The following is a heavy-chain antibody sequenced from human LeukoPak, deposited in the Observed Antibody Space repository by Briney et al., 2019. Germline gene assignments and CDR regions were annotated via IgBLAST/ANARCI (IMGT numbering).Heavy chain of an antibody. V-gene: IGHV3-23*01. J-gene: IGHJ4*02. CDR3: ARDPGVVAFHYFDF. D-gene: IGHD3-3*01. CDR2: IGGRGGST. Sequence: GGSLRLSCAASGFTFSSHAMAWVRQAPGKGLEWVSAIGGRGGSTYYADSVKGRFTVSRDNSKNTVYLQMNSLRAEDTAVYYCARDPGVVAFHYFDFWGQGTLVTVSS. CDR1: GFTFSSHA.